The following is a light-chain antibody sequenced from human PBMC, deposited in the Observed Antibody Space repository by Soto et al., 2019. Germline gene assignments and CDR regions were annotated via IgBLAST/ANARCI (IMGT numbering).Light chain of an antibody. CDR1: SGHSSYI. Sequence: QPVLTQSSSASASLGSSVKLTCTLSSGHSSYIIAWHQQQPGKAPRYLMKLEGSGSYNKGSGVPDRFSGSSSGADRYLTISNLQFEDEADYYCETGDSTSWVFGGGTKLTVL. CDR3: ETGDSTSWV. V-gene: IGLV4-60*02. CDR2: LEGSGSY. J-gene: IGLJ2*01.